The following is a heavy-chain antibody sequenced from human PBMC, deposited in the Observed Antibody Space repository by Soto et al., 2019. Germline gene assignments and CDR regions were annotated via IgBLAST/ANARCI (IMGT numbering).Heavy chain of an antibody. CDR1: GFTFGTYA. V-gene: IGHV3-30-3*01. Sequence: PGGSLRLSCVASGFTFGTYAIHWVRQAPGKGLQWVALISYEGSNTYYADSVKGRFTISRDNSKNTLYLEMNTLRPEDTAVYYCXRVTPGNNLYYFSGLDVWGQGTSVTVSS. D-gene: IGHD1-1*01. J-gene: IGHJ6*02. CDR3: XRVTPGNNLYYFSGLDV. CDR2: ISYEGSNT.